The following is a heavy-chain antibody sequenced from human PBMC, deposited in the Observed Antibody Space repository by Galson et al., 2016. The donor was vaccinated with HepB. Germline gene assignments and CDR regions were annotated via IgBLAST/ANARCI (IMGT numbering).Heavy chain of an antibody. V-gene: IGHV3-49*03. Sequence: SLRLSCAASGFTFGDYPMTWFRQAPGKGLERVGFIRSKNYYGTAEYAASVEGRFTISRDDSKRIAYLQMDSPKPEDSAVYYCAKGYTNTWYVAGFDYWGQGTLVTVSS. CDR3: AKGYTNTWYVAGFDY. D-gene: IGHD6-13*01. CDR2: IRSKNYYGTA. J-gene: IGHJ4*02. CDR1: GFTFGDYP.